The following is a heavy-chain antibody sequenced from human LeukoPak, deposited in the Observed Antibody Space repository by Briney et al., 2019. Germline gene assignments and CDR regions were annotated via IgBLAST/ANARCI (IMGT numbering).Heavy chain of an antibody. D-gene: IGHD3-22*01. V-gene: IGHV4-4*02. Sequence: PSETLSPTCAVSGGSISSSNWWSWVRQPPGKGLEWIGEIYHSGSTNYNPSLKSRVTISVDKSKNQFSLKLSSVTAADTAVYYCATRGDYYDSSGSFDYWGQGTLVTVPS. CDR2: IYHSGST. J-gene: IGHJ4*02. CDR1: GGSISSSNW. CDR3: ATRGDYYDSSGSFDY.